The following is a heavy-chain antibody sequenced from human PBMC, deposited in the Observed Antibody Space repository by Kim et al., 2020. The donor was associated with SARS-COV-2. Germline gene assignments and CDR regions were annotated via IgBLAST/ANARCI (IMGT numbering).Heavy chain of an antibody. V-gene: IGHV4-34*01. J-gene: IGHJ4*02. CDR3: ARLRSSNY. CDR2: HSGVD. Sequence: HSGVDNYNPSLKSRVTISVDTSKNQFSLKLTSVTAADTATYYCARLRSSNYWGQGTLVTVSS.